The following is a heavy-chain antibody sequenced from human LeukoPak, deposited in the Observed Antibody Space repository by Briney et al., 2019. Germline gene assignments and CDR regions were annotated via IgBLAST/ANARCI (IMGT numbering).Heavy chain of an antibody. CDR1: GFTFSSYS. D-gene: IGHD6-6*01. CDR2: ISSSSSTI. J-gene: IGHJ4*02. Sequence: GGSLRLSCAASGFTFSSYSMNWVRQAPGKGLEWVSYISSSSSTIYYADSVKGRFTISRDNAKNSLYLQMNSLRAEDTAVYYCARASIRRHPSEAYYFDYWGQGTLVTVSS. V-gene: IGHV3-48*01. CDR3: ARASIRRHPSEAYYFDY.